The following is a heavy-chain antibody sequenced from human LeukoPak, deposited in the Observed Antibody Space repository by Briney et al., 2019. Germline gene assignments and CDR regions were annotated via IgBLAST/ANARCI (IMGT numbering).Heavy chain of an antibody. CDR3: ASHKGF. J-gene: IGHJ4*02. Sequence: PGGSLRLSCAASGFTFNSYAMSWFRQPPGKGLEWIGYIYYSGSTNYNPSLKSRVTISVDTSKSQFSLKLSSVTAADTAVYYCASHKGFWGQGTLVTVSS. CDR1: GFTFNSYA. V-gene: IGHV4-59*01. CDR2: IYYSGST.